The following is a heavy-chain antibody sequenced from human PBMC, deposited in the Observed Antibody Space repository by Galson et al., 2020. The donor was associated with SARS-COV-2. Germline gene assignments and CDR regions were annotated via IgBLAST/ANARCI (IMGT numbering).Heavy chain of an antibody. V-gene: IGHV3-64D*09. CDR2: ISANGGGT. CDR3: VKDSRGRLLRSISSTDGYFHH. D-gene: IGHD6-25*01. J-gene: IGHJ1*01. Sequence: GGSLRLSCSASGFTFSNYAMHWVRQAPGKGLECVSGISANGGGTYYAASVKGGFSISRDNSNNTLYLQMSSLRTEDTAIYYCVKDSRGRLLRSISSTDGYFHHWGQGILVTVSS. CDR1: GFTFSNYA.